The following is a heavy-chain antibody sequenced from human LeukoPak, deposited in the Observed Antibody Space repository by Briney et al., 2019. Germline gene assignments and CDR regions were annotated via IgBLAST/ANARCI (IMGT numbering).Heavy chain of an antibody. CDR3: AKANGAIFGVAGYFDY. Sequence: GGSLRLSCAASGFSFRSYAMSWVRQAPGKGLEWVSAISGSGTNTYYAASVKGRFTISRDNSKNTLDLQMNSLRAEDTAVYYCAKANGAIFGVAGYFDYWGQGTLVTVSS. CDR1: GFSFRSYA. V-gene: IGHV3-23*01. CDR2: ISGSGTNT. D-gene: IGHD3-3*02. J-gene: IGHJ4*02.